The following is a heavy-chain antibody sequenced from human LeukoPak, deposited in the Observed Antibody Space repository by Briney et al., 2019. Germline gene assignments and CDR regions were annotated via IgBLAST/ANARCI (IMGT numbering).Heavy chain of an antibody. J-gene: IGHJ4*02. Sequence: LSETLSLTCAVYGGSFSGYYWSWIRQPPGKGLEWFGEINHSASTNYNPSLKSRVTISVDTSKNQFYLKLSSVTAADTAVYYCARGRGSTFGGVIVKGFDYWGQGTLVTVSS. CDR3: ARGRGSTFGGVIVKGFDY. V-gene: IGHV4-34*01. CDR2: INHSAST. D-gene: IGHD3-16*02. CDR1: GGSFSGYY.